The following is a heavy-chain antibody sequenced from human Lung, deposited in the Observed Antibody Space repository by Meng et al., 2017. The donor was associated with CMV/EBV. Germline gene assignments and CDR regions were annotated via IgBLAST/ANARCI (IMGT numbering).Heavy chain of an antibody. D-gene: IGHD3-3*01. Sequence: SXTXSLXCAVYGGSFSGYYWSWIRQPPGKGREWIWEINHSGSTNYNPSLKSRVAISVDTSKNKFSLKLRSVTAADTAVYYCARGRRGGFLEWLLSGNWFDPXGQGXLVTVSS. CDR2: INHSGST. V-gene: IGHV4-34*01. CDR1: GGSFSGYY. CDR3: ARGRRGGFLEWLLSGNWFDP. J-gene: IGHJ5*02.